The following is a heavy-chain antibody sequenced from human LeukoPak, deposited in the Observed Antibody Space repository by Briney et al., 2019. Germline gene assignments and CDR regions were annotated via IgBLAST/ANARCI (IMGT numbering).Heavy chain of an antibody. Sequence: SETLSLTCAVYGGSFSGYYWSWIRHPPGKGLEWIGEINHSGSTNYNPSLKSRVTISVDTSKNQFSLKLSSVTAADTAVYYCARTVRYFDWLTPAMHWGYYYYMDVWGKGTTVTVSS. CDR2: INHSGST. J-gene: IGHJ6*03. V-gene: IGHV4-34*01. CDR3: ARTVRYFDWLTPAMHWGYYYYMDV. CDR1: GGSFSGYY. D-gene: IGHD3-9*01.